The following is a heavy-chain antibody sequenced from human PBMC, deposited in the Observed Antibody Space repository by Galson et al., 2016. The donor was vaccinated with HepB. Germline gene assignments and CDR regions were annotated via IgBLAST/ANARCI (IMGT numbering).Heavy chain of an antibody. J-gene: IGHJ6*02. V-gene: IGHV3-30*18. CDR2: ISYAGTYT. CDR1: GFTFKIYG. CDR3: AKDLERYGGNSAAYYYYGMDV. Sequence: SLRLSCAAPGFTFKIYGMHWVRQAPGKGLEWVAVISYAGTYTYYGDPVKGRFTISRDNSKNTLYLQMNSLRPEDTATYYCAKDLERYGGNSAAYYYYGMDVWGQGTTVTVSS. D-gene: IGHD4-23*01.